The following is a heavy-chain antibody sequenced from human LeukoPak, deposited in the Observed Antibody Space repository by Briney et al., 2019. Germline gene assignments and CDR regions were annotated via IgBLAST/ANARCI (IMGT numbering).Heavy chain of an antibody. CDR1: GYTFTGYY. V-gene: IGHV7-4-1*02. D-gene: IGHD3-16*01. CDR3: AREAIWDGVDFDY. Sequence: SVKVSCKASGYTFTGYYMHWVRQAPGQGLEWMGWINTNTGNPTYAQGFTGRFVFSLDASVSTAYLQISSLKAEDTAVYYCAREAIWDGVDFDYWGQGTLVTVSS. J-gene: IGHJ4*02. CDR2: INTNTGNP.